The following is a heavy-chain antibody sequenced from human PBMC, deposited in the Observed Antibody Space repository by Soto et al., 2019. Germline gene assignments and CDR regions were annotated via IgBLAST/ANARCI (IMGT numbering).Heavy chain of an antibody. CDR3: ARLWIGSGYCSGGSCYSVLGCRLDY. CDR1: GGSISSSSYC. Sequence: PLSLTCTVSGGSISSSSYCWGWIRQPPGKGLEWIGSIYYSGSTYYNPSLKSRVTISVDTSKNQFSLKLSSVTAADTAVYYCARLWIGSGYCSGGSCYSVLGCRLDYWGQGTLVTVSS. V-gene: IGHV4-39*01. D-gene: IGHD2-15*01. J-gene: IGHJ4*02. CDR2: IYYSGST.